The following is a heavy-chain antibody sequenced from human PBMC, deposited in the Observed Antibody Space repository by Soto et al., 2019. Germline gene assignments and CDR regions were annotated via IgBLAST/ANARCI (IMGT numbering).Heavy chain of an antibody. CDR2: ISYDGSNK. CDR3: AKDPYYYGSGSYYGPLRYYYGMDV. CDR1: GFTFSSYG. V-gene: IGHV3-30*18. Sequence: GGSLRLSCAASGFTFSSYGMHWVRQAPGKGLEWVAVISYDGSNKYYADSVKGRFTISRDNSKNTLYLQMNSLRAEDTAVYYCAKDPYYYGSGSYYGPLRYYYGMDVWGQGTTVTVSS. D-gene: IGHD3-10*01. J-gene: IGHJ6*02.